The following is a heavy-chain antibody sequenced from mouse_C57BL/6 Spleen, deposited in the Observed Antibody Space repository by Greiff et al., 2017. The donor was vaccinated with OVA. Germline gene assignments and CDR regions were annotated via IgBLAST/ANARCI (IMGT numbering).Heavy chain of an antibody. V-gene: IGHV5-16*01. CDR1: GFTFSDYY. D-gene: IGHD1-1*01. CDR2: INYDGSST. Sequence: EVKLVESEGGLVQPGSSMKLSCTASGFTFSDYYMAWVRQVPEKRLEWVANINYDGSSTYYLDSLKSRFIISRDNEKNILYLQMSSLKSEDTATYYCARSYGSSLAWFAYWGQGTLVTVSA. CDR3: ARSYGSSLAWFAY. J-gene: IGHJ3*01.